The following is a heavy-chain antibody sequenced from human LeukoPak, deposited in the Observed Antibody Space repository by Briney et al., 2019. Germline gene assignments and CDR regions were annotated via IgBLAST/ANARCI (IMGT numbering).Heavy chain of an antibody. V-gene: IGHV4-59*01. CDR2: IYYSGST. CDR3: ARGRGWLQSTPFDY. J-gene: IGHJ4*02. CDR1: GDSISTYY. D-gene: IGHD5-24*01. Sequence: KPSETLSLTCTVSGDSISTYYWSWIRQPPGKGLEWVGYIYYSGSTNYSPSLKSRVTMSVDTSKNQFSLKLSSVTAADTAVYYCARGRGWLQSTPFDYWGQGTLVTVSS.